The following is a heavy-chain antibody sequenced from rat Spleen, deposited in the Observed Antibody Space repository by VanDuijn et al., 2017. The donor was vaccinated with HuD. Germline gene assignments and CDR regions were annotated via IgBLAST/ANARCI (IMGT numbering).Heavy chain of an antibody. D-gene: IGHD1-12*01. Sequence: QVQLKESGPGLVQPSQTLSLTRTVSGFTLTRYHVHWVRQPPGKGLEWMGVVWSDGDTSYNSSLTSRLSISRDTSKSQVFLKMNNLQTEDTAMYFCARSDYASPYYFDYWGQGVMVTVSS. J-gene: IGHJ2*01. CDR2: VWSDGDT. V-gene: IGHV2-32*01. CDR3: ARSDYASPYYFDY. CDR1: GFTLTRYH.